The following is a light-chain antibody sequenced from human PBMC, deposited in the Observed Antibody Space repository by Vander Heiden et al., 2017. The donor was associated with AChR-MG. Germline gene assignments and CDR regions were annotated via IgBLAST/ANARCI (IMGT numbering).Light chain of an antibody. CDR3: SSYTSSSAHVV. CDR1: SRDVDVYSS. J-gene: IGLJ2*01. CDR2: EVS. Sequence: QSALTQPASVSGAPGQSITISGTRTSRDVDVYSSVPWYKQHPGKAPKLIIFEVSDRPSGVSNRFSGSKSGNTASLTIAGLQAEDEADYYCSSYTSSSAHVVFGGGTKLTVL. V-gene: IGLV2-14*01.